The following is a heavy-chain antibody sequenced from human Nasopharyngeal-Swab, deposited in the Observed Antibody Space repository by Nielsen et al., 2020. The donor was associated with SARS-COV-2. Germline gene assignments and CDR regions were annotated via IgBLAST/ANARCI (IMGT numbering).Heavy chain of an antibody. CDR2: ISGSGSYV. CDR3: ARIAGRGSIYYYYMDV. V-gene: IGHV3-21*01. D-gene: IGHD1-26*01. J-gene: IGHJ6*03. CDR1: GFTFNSYS. Sequence: LSLTCAGSGFTFNSYSMIWVRQVPGEGLEWVSSISGSGSYVYYADLVKGRFTISKDSAKNSLYLQMNSLRADDTAVYFCARIAGRGSIYYYYMDVWGTGTTVTVSS.